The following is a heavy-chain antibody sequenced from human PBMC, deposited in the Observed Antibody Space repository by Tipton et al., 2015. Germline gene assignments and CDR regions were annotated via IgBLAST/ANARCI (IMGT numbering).Heavy chain of an antibody. Sequence: LSLTCAVSAYSISSDYYWGWIRQPPGKGLEWIGSISHSGNTYYNPSLKSRVTMSRDTSKNQFSLKLTSVTAADTAVYYCACQDYDRLTRDYQTVDYWGQGTLVTVSS. J-gene: IGHJ4*02. CDR1: AYSISSDYY. D-gene: IGHD3-9*01. V-gene: IGHV4-38-2*01. CDR2: ISHSGNT. CDR3: ACQDYDRLTRDYQTVDY.